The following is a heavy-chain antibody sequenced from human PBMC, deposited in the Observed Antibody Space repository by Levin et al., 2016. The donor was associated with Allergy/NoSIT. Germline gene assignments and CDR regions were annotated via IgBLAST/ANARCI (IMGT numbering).Heavy chain of an antibody. D-gene: IGHD4-17*01. CDR3: ARDLYGDYYGGPQDEYYYYYGMDV. CDR2: ISAYNGNT. CDR1: GYTFTSYG. J-gene: IGHJ6*02. Sequence: ASVKVSCKASGYTFTSYGISWVRQAPGQGLEWMGWISAYNGNTNYAQKLQGRVTMTTDTSTSTAYMELRSLRSDDTAVYYCARDLYGDYYGGPQDEYYYYYGMDVWGQGTTVTVSS. V-gene: IGHV1-18*01.